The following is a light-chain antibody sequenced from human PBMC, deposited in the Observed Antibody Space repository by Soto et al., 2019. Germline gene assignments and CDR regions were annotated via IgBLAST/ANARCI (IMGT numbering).Light chain of an antibody. CDR2: DVS. Sequence: QSALTQPASVSGSPGQSITISCTGTSSDVGGYNYVSWYQQHPGKAPKLMIYDVSNRPYGVSNRFSGSKSGNTASLTISGLQAEDEADYYCSSYTSSSTLGFGGGTKLTV. J-gene: IGLJ2*01. CDR3: SSYTSSSTLG. V-gene: IGLV2-14*01. CDR1: SSDVGGYNY.